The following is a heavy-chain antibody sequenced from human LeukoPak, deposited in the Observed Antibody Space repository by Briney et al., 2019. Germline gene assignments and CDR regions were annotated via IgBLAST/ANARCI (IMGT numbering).Heavy chain of an antibody. J-gene: IGHJ5*01. V-gene: IGHV3-74*03. CDR1: GFTFSGKW. CDR2: IKGDGSST. Sequence: GGSLRLSCAASGFTFSGKWMHWVRQAPGKGLVWVSRIKGDGSSTTYADSVKGRFTTSRDNAKNTLHLQMDSLRAEDTAVYYCARSDWLDSWGQGTLVIVSS. CDR3: ARSDWLDS.